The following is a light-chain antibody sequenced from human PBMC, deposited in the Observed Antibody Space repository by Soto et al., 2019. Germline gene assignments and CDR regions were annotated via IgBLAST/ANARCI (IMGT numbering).Light chain of an antibody. V-gene: IGKV3-15*01. CDR1: QSVSSN. CDR2: GAS. Sequence: EIVMTQSPATLSVSPGERATLSCRASQSVSSNLAWYQQKPGQAPSLLIYGASARATGIPARFSGSGSGTEFTLTISSLQSEDFAVYYCQQYNNWPRGTFGGGTKVEIK. CDR3: QQYNNWPRGT. J-gene: IGKJ4*01.